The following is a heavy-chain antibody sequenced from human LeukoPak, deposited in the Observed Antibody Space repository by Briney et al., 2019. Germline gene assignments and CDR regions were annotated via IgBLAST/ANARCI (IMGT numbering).Heavy chain of an antibody. J-gene: IGHJ3*02. V-gene: IGHV3-23*01. CDR2: ISTSGGST. D-gene: IGHD3-22*01. Sequence: TGGSLRLSCAAAGFSFSSFAMSWVRQAQGKGLEWVSGISTSGGSTYYADSVKGRFTISRDNSKNTLYVQMSSLRAEDTAEYYCAKSRGAINDVFDIWGQGTMVTVSA. CDR1: GFSFSSFA. CDR3: AKSRGAINDVFDI.